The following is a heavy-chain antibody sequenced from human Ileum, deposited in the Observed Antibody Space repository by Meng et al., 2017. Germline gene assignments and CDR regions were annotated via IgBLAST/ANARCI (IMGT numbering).Heavy chain of an antibody. Sequence: GESLKISCAASGFTFTTFAMSWVRQAPGKGLEWVSSISTSGVITYYADSVKGRFTISRDNSKNTLYLQMNSLRVEDTAVYYCANGYSPDYWGQGTLVTVSS. CDR2: ISTSGVIT. V-gene: IGHV3-23*01. CDR1: GFTFTTFA. J-gene: IGHJ4*02. D-gene: IGHD5-18*01. CDR3: ANGYSPDY.